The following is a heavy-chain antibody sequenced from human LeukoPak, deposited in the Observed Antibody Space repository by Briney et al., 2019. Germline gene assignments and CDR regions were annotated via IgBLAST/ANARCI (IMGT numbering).Heavy chain of an antibody. V-gene: IGHV3-21*01. J-gene: IGHJ4*02. CDR1: GFTFSSYT. CDR2: ISSSATYI. CDR3: ATWDDYGDYVAFEY. D-gene: IGHD4-17*01. Sequence: GWSLRLSCAGSGFTFSSYTMNWVRQAPGKGLEWVSSISSSATYIYYADSVRGRFTISRDDAKNSLFLHMNSLRAEDTAVYYCATWDDYGDYVAFEYWGQGTLVTVSS.